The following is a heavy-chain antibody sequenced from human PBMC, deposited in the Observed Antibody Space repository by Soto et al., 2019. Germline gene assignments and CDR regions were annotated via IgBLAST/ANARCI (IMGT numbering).Heavy chain of an antibody. CDR1: GGSISRSSYY. CDR2: VYYSGST. CDR3: AIPYPPYDF. V-gene: IGHV4-39*01. J-gene: IGHJ4*02. Sequence: SETLSLTCTVSGGSISRSSYYWGWVRQSPGGGLEWLGNVYYSGSTFYNPSLKGRVTLSVDSSQNQFSLKLDSVTAADTAVYFCAIPYPPYDFWGPGTLVTVSS.